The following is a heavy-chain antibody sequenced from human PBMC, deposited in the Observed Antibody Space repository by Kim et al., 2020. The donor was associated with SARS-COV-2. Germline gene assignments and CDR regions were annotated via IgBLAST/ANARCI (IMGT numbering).Heavy chain of an antibody. CDR3: ARAREKSFDY. CDR1: GFSFSSRG. V-gene: IGHV3-30*03. CDR2: ISNDETYK. Sequence: GRSLRLSCAASGFSFSSRGIHWVRQAPGKGLEWVVVISNDETYKNYADSVKGRFTISRDNSKNTVDLQMNSLRVEDTAVYYCARAREKSFDYWGQGTLVT. J-gene: IGHJ4*02.